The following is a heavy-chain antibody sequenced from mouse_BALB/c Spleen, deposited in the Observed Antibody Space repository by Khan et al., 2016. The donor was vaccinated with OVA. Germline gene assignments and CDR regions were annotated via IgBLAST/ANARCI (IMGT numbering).Heavy chain of an antibody. CDR1: GYTFTNYW. V-gene: IGHV1-63*02. J-gene: IGHJ1*01. D-gene: IGHD3-1*01. CDR3: ARWATWYVDV. CDR2: IYPGGEYT. Sequence: QVQLKQSGGAVVRPGTSVKITCKASGYTFTNYWLGWIKQRPGHGLEWIGDIYPGGEYTKYNEKFTGKAALTVDTSSSTVNMQLMSLTSGDAAVYSYARWATWYVDVGGAGTTVTVSS.